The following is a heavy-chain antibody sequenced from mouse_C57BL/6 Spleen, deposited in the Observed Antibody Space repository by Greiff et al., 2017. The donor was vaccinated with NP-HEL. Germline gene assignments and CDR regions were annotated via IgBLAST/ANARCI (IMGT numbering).Heavy chain of an antibody. CDR1: GYSITSGYD. CDR2: IRYSGST. J-gene: IGHJ3*01. V-gene: IGHV3-1*01. CDR3: ARGPPFAY. Sequence: VQLQQSGPGMVKPSPSLSLTCTVTGYSITSGYDWHWIRHFPGNKLEWMGYIRYSGSTNYNPSLKSRISITHDTSKNHFFLKLNAVTAEDTATYYCARGPPFAYWGQGTLVTVSA. D-gene: IGHD6-1*01.